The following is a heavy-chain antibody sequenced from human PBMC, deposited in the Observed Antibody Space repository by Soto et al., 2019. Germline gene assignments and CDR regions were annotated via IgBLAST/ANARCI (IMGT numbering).Heavy chain of an antibody. CDR2: ISGGGDTT. J-gene: IGHJ4*02. D-gene: IGHD3-10*01. Sequence: EVQLLESGGGLVQPGGSLRLSCAASGFTFNNYAMTWVRQAPGKGLEWVSGISGGGDTTSYADSVKGRFTVSRDGSKNTLYLQMSSLRAEDAALYYCARGRGGSGSLTPRVDSWGQGTLVTVSS. V-gene: IGHV3-23*01. CDR1: GFTFNNYA. CDR3: ARGRGGSGSLTPRVDS.